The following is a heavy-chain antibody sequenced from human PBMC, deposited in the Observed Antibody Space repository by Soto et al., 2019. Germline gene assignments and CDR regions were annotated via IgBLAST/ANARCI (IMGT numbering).Heavy chain of an antibody. CDR2: ISWNSGSI. Sequence: PGGSLRLSCAASGFTFDDYAMHWFRQAPGKGLEWVSGISWNSGSIGYADSVKGRFTISRDNAKNSLYLQMNSLRAEDTALYYCAKDMKYSSSSRGYYYYYYGMDVWGQGTTVTVSS. D-gene: IGHD6-6*01. V-gene: IGHV3-9*01. J-gene: IGHJ6*02. CDR3: AKDMKYSSSSRGYYYYYYGMDV. CDR1: GFTFDDYA.